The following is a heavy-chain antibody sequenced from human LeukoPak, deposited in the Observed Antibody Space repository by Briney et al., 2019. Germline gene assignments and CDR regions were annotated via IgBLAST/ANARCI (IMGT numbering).Heavy chain of an antibody. CDR3: AKSRIAATDNAFDM. V-gene: IGHV3-23*01. CDR2: ISSGGGAT. Sequence: GGSLRLSCAVSGFTFSKYGMTWVRQAPGKGLEWVSGISSGGGATNYADSVKGRFTISRDNSKNTLFLQMSSLMAEDTAIYFCAKSRIAATDNAFDMWGQGTMVT. D-gene: IGHD6-13*01. CDR1: GFTFSKYG. J-gene: IGHJ3*02.